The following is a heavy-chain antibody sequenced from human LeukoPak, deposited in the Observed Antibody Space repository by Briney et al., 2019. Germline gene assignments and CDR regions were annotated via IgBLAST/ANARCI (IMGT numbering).Heavy chain of an antibody. CDR2: LYSDGNT. V-gene: IGHV3-53*01. J-gene: IGHJ4*02. CDR1: GFTVITND. D-gene: IGHD1-14*01. CDR3: ARGVEPLAANTLAY. Sequence: HSGGSLRLSCAASGFTVITNDMTWVGQAPGKGLEWVSVLYSDGNTKYADSVQGRFTISRDNSKNTLYLEMNSLSPDDTAVYYCARGVEPLAANTLAYWGQGTLVTVSS.